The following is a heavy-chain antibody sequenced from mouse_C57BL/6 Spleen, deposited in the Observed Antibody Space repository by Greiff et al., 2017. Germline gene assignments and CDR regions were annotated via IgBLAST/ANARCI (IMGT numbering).Heavy chain of an antibody. J-gene: IGHJ2*01. V-gene: IGHV1-76*01. CDR2: IYPGSGNT. Sequence: QVQLQQSGAELVRPGASVKLSCKASGYTFTDYYINWVKQRPGQGLEWIARIYPGSGNTYYNEKFKGKATLTAEKSSSTAYMQLSSLTSEDSAVYFGARAGSGYDDGFDYWGQGTTLTVSS. CDR3: ARAGSGYDDGFDY. CDR1: GYTFTDYY. D-gene: IGHD2-2*01.